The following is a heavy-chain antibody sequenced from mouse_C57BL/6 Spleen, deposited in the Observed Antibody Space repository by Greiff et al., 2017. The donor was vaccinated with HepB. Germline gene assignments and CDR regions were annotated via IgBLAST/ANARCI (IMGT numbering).Heavy chain of an antibody. CDR3: ARGGTQLGRAY. J-gene: IGHJ3*01. CDR1: GYTFTSYW. D-gene: IGHD4-1*02. V-gene: IGHV1-50*01. Sequence: QVQLQQPGAELVKPGASVKLSCKASGYTFTSYWMQWVKQRPGQGLEWIGEIDPSDSYTNYNQKFKGKATLTVDTSSSTAYMQLSSLTSEDSAVYYCARGGTQLGRAYWGQGTLVTVSA. CDR2: IDPSDSYT.